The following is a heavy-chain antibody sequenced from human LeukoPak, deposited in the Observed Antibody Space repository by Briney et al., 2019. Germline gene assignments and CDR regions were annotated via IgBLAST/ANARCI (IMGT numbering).Heavy chain of an antibody. CDR1: GGSISGSSYF. J-gene: IGHJ4*02. CDR3: ARLKEGIDY. D-gene: IGHD3-10*01. Sequence: PSETLSLTCAVSGGSISGSSYFWGWIRQPPGKGLEWIGSIYYSGNTYYNPSLKSRVTTSVDTSKNQFSLKLSSVTAADTAVYYCARLKEGIDYWGQGTLVTVSS. V-gene: IGHV4-39*01. CDR2: IYYSGNT.